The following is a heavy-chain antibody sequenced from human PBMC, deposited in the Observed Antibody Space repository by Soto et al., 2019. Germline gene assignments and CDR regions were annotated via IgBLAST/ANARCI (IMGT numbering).Heavy chain of an antibody. Sequence: GSLRLSCAASGFTVSTNYMNWVRQAPGKGLEWVSVIFPDGSTNYTDSVRDRFTISRDNSKNTVYLQMNSLRAEDTAVYFCARRALPHAFVDYWGQGTLVTVSS. V-gene: IGHV3-66*01. J-gene: IGHJ4*02. CDR3: ARRALPHAFVDY. CDR2: IFPDGST. CDR1: GFTVSTNY. D-gene: IGHD2-15*01.